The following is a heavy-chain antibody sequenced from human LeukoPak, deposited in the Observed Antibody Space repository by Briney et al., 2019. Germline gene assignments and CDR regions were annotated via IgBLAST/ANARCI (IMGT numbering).Heavy chain of an antibody. CDR1: GFTFSSYG. CDR2: TSGSGDDT. Sequence: GGSLRLSCVASGFTFSSYGMSWVRQAPGKGLEWVSSTSGSGDDTYYADSVKGRFTLSRNNSKNTLYLQMNSLRADDTAVYYCAKKRSSGGATQFDYWGQGTLVTVSS. CDR3: AKKRSSGGATQFDY. V-gene: IGHV3-23*01. J-gene: IGHJ4*02. D-gene: IGHD2-15*01.